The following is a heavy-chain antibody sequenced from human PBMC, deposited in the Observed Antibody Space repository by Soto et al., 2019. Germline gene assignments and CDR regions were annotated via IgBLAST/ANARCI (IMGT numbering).Heavy chain of an antibody. CDR1: GYSFTSYW. CDR2: IDPSDSYT. CDR3: ARLHCSSTSCYDYYGMDV. Sequence: PGESLKIPCKGSGYSFTSYWISWVRQMPGKGLEWMGRIDPSDSYTNYSPSFQGHVTISADKSISTAYLQWSSLKASDTAMYYCARLHCSSTSCYDYYGMDVWGQGTTVTVSS. V-gene: IGHV5-10-1*01. J-gene: IGHJ6*02. D-gene: IGHD2-2*01.